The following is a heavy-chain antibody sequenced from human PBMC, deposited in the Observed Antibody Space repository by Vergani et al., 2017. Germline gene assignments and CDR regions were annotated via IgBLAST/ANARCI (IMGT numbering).Heavy chain of an antibody. CDR2: IYTSGST. Sequence: QVQLQESGPGLVKPSETLSLTCTVSGGSISSYYWSWIRQPPGKGLEWIGYIYTSGSTYYNPSLKSRVTISVDTSKNQFSLKLSSVTAADTAVYYCARLVAVAGTDNYYFDCWGQGTLVTVSS. V-gene: IGHV4-4*09. CDR1: GGSISSYY. CDR3: ARLVAVAGTDNYYFDC. D-gene: IGHD6-19*01. J-gene: IGHJ4*02.